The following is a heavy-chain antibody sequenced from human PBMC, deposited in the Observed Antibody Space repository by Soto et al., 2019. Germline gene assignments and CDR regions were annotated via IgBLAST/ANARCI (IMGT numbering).Heavy chain of an antibody. V-gene: IGHV3-11*01. Sequence: PGGSLRLSCAASGFTFSDYYMSWIRQAPGKGLEWVSYISSSGSTIYYADSVKGRFTISRDNAKNSLYLQMNSLRAEDTAVYCCARDYPHDSSGSSQEICYYYYGMDVWGQGTTVTVSS. CDR3: ARDYPHDSSGSSQEICYYYYGMDV. CDR2: ISSSGSTI. J-gene: IGHJ6*02. CDR1: GFTFSDYY. D-gene: IGHD6-19*01.